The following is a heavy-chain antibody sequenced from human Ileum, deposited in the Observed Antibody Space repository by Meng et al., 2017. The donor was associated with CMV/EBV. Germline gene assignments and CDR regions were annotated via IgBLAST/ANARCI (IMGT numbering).Heavy chain of an antibody. CDR1: GGAFKGYY. CDR2: INNSGST. Sequence: TRAVYGGAFKGYYWSWIRQPPGEGLEGIGEINNSGSTNYNPSLKSRVTISVDTSKNQFSLKLSSVTAADTAVYYCAREVWARLNYWGQGTLVTVSS. CDR3: AREVWARLNY. J-gene: IGHJ4*02. D-gene: IGHD3-16*01. V-gene: IGHV4-34*01.